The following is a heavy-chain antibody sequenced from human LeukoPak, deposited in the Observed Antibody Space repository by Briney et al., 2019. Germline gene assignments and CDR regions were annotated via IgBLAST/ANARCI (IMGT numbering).Heavy chain of an antibody. D-gene: IGHD6-13*01. CDR2: INAGNGNT. Sequence: GASVKVSCKASGYTFTSYAMHWVRQAPGQRLEWMGWINAGNGNTKYSQKFQGRVTITRDTSASTAYMELSSLRSEDTAVYYCARDRSSSSWYPSLDVWGQGTTVTVSS. CDR1: GYTFTSYA. CDR3: ARDRSSSSWYPSLDV. J-gene: IGHJ6*02. V-gene: IGHV1-3*01.